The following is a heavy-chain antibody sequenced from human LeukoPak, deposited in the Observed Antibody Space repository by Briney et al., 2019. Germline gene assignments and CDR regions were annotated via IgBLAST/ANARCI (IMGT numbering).Heavy chain of an antibody. CDR3: ASLRVPGDFDY. J-gene: IGHJ4*02. V-gene: IGHV4-4*02. CDR2: IYHSGST. CDR1: GGSISSSNW. D-gene: IGHD1-26*01. Sequence: SGTLSLTCAVSGGSISSSNWWSWVRQPPGKGLEWIGEIYHSGSTNYNPSLKSRVTLSVDKSKNHFSLKLSSVTAADTAVYYCASLRVPGDFDYWGQGTLVTVSS.